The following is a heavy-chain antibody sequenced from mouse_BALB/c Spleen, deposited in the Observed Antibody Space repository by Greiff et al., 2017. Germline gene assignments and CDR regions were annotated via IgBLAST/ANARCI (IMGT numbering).Heavy chain of an antibody. Sequence: VQLKQSGPGLVKPSQSLSLTCSVTGYSITSGYYWNWIRQFPGNKLEWMGYISYDGSNNYNPSLKNRISITRDTSKNQFFLKLNSVTTEDTATYYCAGSFAYWGQGTLVTVSA. V-gene: IGHV3-6*02. CDR2: ISYDGSN. CDR1: GYSITSGYY. CDR3: AGSFAY. J-gene: IGHJ3*01.